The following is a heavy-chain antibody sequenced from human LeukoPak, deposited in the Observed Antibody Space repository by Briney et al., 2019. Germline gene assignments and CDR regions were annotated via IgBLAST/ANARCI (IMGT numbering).Heavy chain of an antibody. CDR1: GGSISSYY. D-gene: IGHD1-14*01. CDR2: IYYSGST. V-gene: IGHV4-59*08. CDR3: ARGNLDLMTYYFDY. Sequence: PSETLSLTCIVSGGSISSYYWSWIRQPPGKGLEWIGYIYYSGSTYYNPSLKSRVTISVDTSKNQFSLKLSSVTAADTAVYYCARGNLDLMTYYFDYWGQGTLVAVPS. J-gene: IGHJ4*02.